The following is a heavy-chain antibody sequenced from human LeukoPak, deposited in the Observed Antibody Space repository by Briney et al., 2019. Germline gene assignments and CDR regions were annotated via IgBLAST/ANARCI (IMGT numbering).Heavy chain of an antibody. D-gene: IGHD2-21*01. CDR1: GFTFNNYA. J-gene: IGHJ4*02. Sequence: GGSLRLSCAASGFTFNNYAMGWVRQPPGKGLEWLSAIDGGGDATKYADSVKGRFTISRDNSKNTLSLQMNSLRVEDTAIYYCAKSDCGSDGCKLLNYWGQGILVTVPS. CDR2: IDGGGDAT. CDR3: AKSDCGSDGCKLLNY. V-gene: IGHV3-23*01.